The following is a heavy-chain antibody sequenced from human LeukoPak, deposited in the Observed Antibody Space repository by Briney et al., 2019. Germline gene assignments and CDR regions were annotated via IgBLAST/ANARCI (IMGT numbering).Heavy chain of an antibody. CDR2: ISSSGSTI. CDR1: GFTFSDYY. V-gene: IGHV3-11*04. D-gene: IGHD3-16*01. Sequence: GGSLRLSCAASGFTFSDYYMSWIRQAPGKGLEWVSYISSSGSTIYYADSVKGRFTISRDNAKNSLYLQMNSLRAEDRAVYYCTIHKGGTTGYYYMDVWGKETTVTVSS. J-gene: IGHJ6*03. CDR3: TIHKGGTTGYYYMDV.